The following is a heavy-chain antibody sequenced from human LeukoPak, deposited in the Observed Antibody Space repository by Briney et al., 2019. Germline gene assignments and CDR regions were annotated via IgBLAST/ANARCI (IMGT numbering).Heavy chain of an antibody. CDR1: GFTFSSYG. Sequence: GGSLRLSCAASGFTFSSYGMHWVRQAPGKGLEWVSSIGGSGESTFYADSMKGRFTISRDNSKNTLFLQMSSLRADDTAVYYCAKSRSSNSWYEADWGPGTLVTVSS. J-gene: IGHJ1*01. V-gene: IGHV3-23*01. D-gene: IGHD6-13*01. CDR2: IGGSGEST. CDR3: AKSRSSNSWYEAD.